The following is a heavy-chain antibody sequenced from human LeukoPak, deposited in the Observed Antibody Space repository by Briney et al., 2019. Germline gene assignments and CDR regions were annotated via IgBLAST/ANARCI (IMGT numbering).Heavy chain of an antibody. V-gene: IGHV1-24*01. Sequence: ASVKVSCKVSGDTLTDLPMHWVRQAPGKGLEWIGGFDPRDGKTAHTLNLQGRVSVTEDTSTDTAYMELRSLTSEDTAVYFCVSLGAAAGTHWGQGTLVTVSS. CDR1: GDTLTDLP. CDR3: VSLGAAAGTH. D-gene: IGHD6-13*01. CDR2: FDPRDGKT. J-gene: IGHJ4*01.